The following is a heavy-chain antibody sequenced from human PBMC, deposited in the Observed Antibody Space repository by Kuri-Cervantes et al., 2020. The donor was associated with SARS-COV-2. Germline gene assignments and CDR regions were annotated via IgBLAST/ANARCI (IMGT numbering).Heavy chain of an antibody. J-gene: IGHJ4*02. CDR1: GFTFDDYA. V-gene: IGHV3-74*01. CDR3: ARDRVDYYGSGSYIY. D-gene: IGHD3-10*01. CDR2: TNSDGSST. Sequence: GESLKISCAASGFTFDDYAMHWVRQAPGKGLVWVSRTNSDGSSTSYADSVKGRFTISRDNAKNTLYLQMNSLRAEDTAVYYCARDRVDYYGSGSYIYWGQGTLVTVSS.